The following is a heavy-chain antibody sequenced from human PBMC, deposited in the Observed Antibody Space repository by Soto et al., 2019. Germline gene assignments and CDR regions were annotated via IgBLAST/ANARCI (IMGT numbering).Heavy chain of an antibody. J-gene: IGHJ6*02. Sequence: GGSLRLSCAASGFTFNSYAMHWVRQAPGKGLEWVAVISYDGSNKYYADSVKGRFTISRDNSKNTLYLQMNSLRAEDTAVYYCARYLTVAGTSGYYYYGMDVWGQGTTVTVSS. CDR1: GFTFNSYA. CDR2: ISYDGSNK. CDR3: ARYLTVAGTSGYYYYGMDV. V-gene: IGHV3-30-3*01. D-gene: IGHD6-19*01.